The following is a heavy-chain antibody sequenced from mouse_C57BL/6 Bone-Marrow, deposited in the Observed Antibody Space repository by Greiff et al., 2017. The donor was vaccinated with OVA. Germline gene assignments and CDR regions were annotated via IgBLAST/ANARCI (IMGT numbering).Heavy chain of an antibody. CDR2: FYPGSGSI. V-gene: IGHV1-62-2*01. D-gene: IGHD2-5*01. CDR3: ARHEEGYSNCWGYFDV. CDR1: GYTFTEYT. Sequence: VQLQQSGAELVKPGASVKLSCKASGYTFTEYTIHWVKQRSGLGLEWIGWFYPGSGSIKYNEKVKDKATLNADKYSSTVYMELSRLTSEDSAVYFCARHEEGYSNCWGYFDVWGTGTTVTVSS. J-gene: IGHJ1*03.